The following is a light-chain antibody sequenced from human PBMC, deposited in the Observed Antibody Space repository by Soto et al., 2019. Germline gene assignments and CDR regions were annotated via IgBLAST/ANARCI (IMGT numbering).Light chain of an antibody. V-gene: IGKV2-30*02. CDR1: QSLVHSDGIAY. Sequence: EVVMTQSPLSLPFTLWQPSSISCRSNQSLVHSDGIAYFSWFQQRPGRSPRRLIYKVSNRDSGVPARFSGSGSGTDFALKISRVEAEDVGVYYCMQGTHWPITFGQGTRLEIK. CDR2: KVS. CDR3: MQGTHWPIT. J-gene: IGKJ5*01.